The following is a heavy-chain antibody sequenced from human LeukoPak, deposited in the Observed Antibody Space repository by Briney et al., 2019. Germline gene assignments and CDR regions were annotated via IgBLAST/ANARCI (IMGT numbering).Heavy chain of an antibody. V-gene: IGHV3-30*18. J-gene: IGHJ4*02. D-gene: IGHD2-15*01. CDR1: GFTLSSYG. Sequence: GGTLRLSCADYGFTLSSYGMDWVRQAPGKGVEWEAVISYDGSNKYYADSVKGGFTISRDNSKNTLYLQMNSLRAEDTAVYYCAKDVGGVATLNYWGQGTLVTVSS. CDR3: AKDVGGVATLNY. CDR2: ISYDGSNK.